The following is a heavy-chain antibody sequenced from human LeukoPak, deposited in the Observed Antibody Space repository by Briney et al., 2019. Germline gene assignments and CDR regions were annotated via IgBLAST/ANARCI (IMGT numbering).Heavy chain of an antibody. CDR3: ARGYYDFWSGYSLPDY. CDR2: INTDGSST. J-gene: IGHJ4*02. CDR1: GSIFSSYW. D-gene: IGHD3-3*01. V-gene: IGHV3-74*01. Sequence: PGGSLRLSCAASGSIFSSYWMHWVRQAPGKGLVWVSRINTDGSSTSYADSVKGRFTISRDNAKNTLYLQMNSLRAEDTAVYYCARGYYDFWSGYSLPDYWGQGTLVTVSS.